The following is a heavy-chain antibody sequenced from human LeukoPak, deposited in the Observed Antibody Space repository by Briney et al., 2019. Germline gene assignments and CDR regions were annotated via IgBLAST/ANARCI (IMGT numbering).Heavy chain of an antibody. CDR3: ARHIQQWLPDY. Sequence: SETLSLTCTVSGGSISSYYWSWIRQPPGKGLEWIGYIYYSGSTNYNPTLKSRVTMSVDTSKNQVSLKLSSMTAADTAVYYCARHIQQWLPDYWGQGTLVTVSS. CDR2: IYYSGST. D-gene: IGHD6-19*01. CDR1: GGSISSYY. J-gene: IGHJ4*02. V-gene: IGHV4-59*08.